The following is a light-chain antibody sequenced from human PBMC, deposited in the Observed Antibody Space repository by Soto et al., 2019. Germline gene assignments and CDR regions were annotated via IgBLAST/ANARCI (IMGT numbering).Light chain of an antibody. CDR2: VAS. CDR1: QTVGNS. CDR3: QQHNACPLT. Sequence: EIVLTQSPATLSVSPGDRATLTCRASQTVGNSLAWYQQKPGQAPRLLIYVASTRATGVPSRFSGSGSGTELALTISSLQSEDFAVYYCQQHNACPLTFGGGTKVEIK. V-gene: IGKV3-15*01. J-gene: IGKJ4*01.